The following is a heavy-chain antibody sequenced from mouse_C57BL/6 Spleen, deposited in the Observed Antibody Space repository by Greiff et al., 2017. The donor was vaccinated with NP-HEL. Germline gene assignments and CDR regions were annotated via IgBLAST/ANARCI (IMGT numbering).Heavy chain of an antibody. CDR2: ISNGGGST. V-gene: IGHV5-12*01. D-gene: IGHD3-2*02. CDR1: GFTFSDYY. CDR3: ARGGTQDGDAMDY. J-gene: IGHJ4*01. Sequence: EVQLQESGGGLVQPGGSLKLSCAASGFTFSDYYMYWVRQTPEKRLEWVAYISNGGGSTYYPDTVKGRFTISRDNAKNTLYLQMSRLKSEDTAMYYCARGGTQDGDAMDYWGQGTSVTVSS.